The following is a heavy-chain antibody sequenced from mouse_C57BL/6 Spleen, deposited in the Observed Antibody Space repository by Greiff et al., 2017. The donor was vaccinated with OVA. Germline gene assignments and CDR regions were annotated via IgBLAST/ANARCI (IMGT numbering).Heavy chain of an antibody. CDR1: GFTFSSYA. Sequence: EVNVVESGGGLVKPGGSLKLSCAASGFTFSSYAMSWVRQTPEKRLEWVATISDGGSYTYYPDNVKGRFTISRDNAKNNLYLQMSHLKSEDTAMYYCARDVVHDGYYWYFDVWGTGTTVTVSS. D-gene: IGHD2-3*01. V-gene: IGHV5-4*01. J-gene: IGHJ1*03. CDR3: ARDVVHDGYYWYFDV. CDR2: ISDGGSYT.